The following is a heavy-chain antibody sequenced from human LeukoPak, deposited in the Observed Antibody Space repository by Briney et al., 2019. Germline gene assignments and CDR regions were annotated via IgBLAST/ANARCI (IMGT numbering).Heavy chain of an antibody. V-gene: IGHV3-21*01. J-gene: IGHJ4*02. Sequence: KPGGSLRLSCEASGFTYISYSMNWVRQAPGKGLEWVSSMSSSSTYIYYADSVKGRFTISIDNAKKSLYLQMNSLRAEDTAVYYCARGGTAPATHMSFDFWGQGTLVTVSS. CDR3: ARGGTAPATHMSFDF. CDR1: GFTYISYS. D-gene: IGHD6-13*01. CDR2: MSSSSTYI.